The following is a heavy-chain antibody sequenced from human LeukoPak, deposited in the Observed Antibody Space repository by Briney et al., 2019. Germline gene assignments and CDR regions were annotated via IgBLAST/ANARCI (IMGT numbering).Heavy chain of an antibody. V-gene: IGHV3-9*01. Sequence: PGGSLRLSCAASGFTFDDYAMHWVRQAPGKGLEWVSGISWNSGSIGYADSVKGRFTISRDNAKNSLYLQMNSLRAEDTALYYCAKDGNDNGYSYGYYFDYWGQGTLVTVSS. CDR3: AKDGNDNGYSYGYYFDY. J-gene: IGHJ4*02. CDR2: ISWNSGSI. CDR1: GFTFDDYA. D-gene: IGHD5-18*01.